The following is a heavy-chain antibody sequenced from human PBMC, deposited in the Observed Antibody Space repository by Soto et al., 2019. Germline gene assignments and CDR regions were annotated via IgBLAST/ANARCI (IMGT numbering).Heavy chain of an antibody. D-gene: IGHD3-16*01. CDR3: AKDRYYDYVWGSSPFFDY. CDR2: ISGSGGST. J-gene: IGHJ4*02. Sequence: GGSLILSFAASGYTFSGYSVASVRRAPGKGPEWVSAISGSGGSTYYADSVKGRFTISRDNSKNTLYLQMNSLRAEDTAVYYCAKDRYYDYVWGSSPFFDYWGQGTLVPVSS. CDR1: GYTFSGYS. V-gene: IGHV3-23*01.